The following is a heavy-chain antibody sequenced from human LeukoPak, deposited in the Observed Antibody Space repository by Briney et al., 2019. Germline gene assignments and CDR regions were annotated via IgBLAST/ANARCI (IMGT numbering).Heavy chain of an antibody. CDR2: ISSSGSTI. V-gene: IGHV3-48*03. J-gene: IGHJ4*02. CDR3: ARIYDSSGYCGGVFLIDY. D-gene: IGHD3-22*01. CDR1: GFTFSSYE. Sequence: PGGSLRLSCAASGFTFSSYEMNWVRQAPGKGLEWVSYISSSGSTIYYADSVKGRFTISRDNAKNSLYLQMNSLRAEDTAVYYCARIYDSSGYCGGVFLIDYWGQGTLVTVSS.